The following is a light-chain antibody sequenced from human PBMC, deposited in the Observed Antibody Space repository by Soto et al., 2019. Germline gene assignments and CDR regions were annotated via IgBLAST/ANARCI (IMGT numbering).Light chain of an antibody. V-gene: IGKV3-15*01. CDR3: QQYTILLNR. CDR1: QSVSSY. J-gene: IGKJ1*01. CDR2: GAS. Sequence: SKSAATLSVSQGERATLSCRASQSVSSYLAWYQQKPGQAPKLLIYGASTWDTGIPARFSGSGSGTEFTLTICSLQAEDFTLYYCQQYTILLNRFGEGSMVDI.